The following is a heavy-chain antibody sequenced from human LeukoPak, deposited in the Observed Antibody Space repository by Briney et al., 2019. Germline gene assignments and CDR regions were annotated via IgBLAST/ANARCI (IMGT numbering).Heavy chain of an antibody. D-gene: IGHD3-22*01. J-gene: IGHJ4*02. CDR3: ARFHYDSSGYYYAYFDY. CDR1: GFTFSSYE. CDR2: ISSSGSTI. V-gene: IGHV3-48*03. Sequence: GGSLRLSCAASGFTFSSYEMNWVRQAPGKGLEWVSYISSSGSTIYYADSVKGRFTISRDNAKNSLYLQMNSLRAEDTAVYYCARFHYDSSGYYYAYFDYWGQGTLVTVSS.